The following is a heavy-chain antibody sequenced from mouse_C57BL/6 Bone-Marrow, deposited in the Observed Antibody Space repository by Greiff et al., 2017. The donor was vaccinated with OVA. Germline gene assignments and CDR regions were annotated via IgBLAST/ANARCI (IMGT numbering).Heavy chain of an antibody. CDR1: GFTFSSYG. V-gene: IGHV5-6*01. CDR2: ISSGGSYT. J-gene: IGHJ4*01. CDR3: ARRRDYDERGAMDY. Sequence: EVQLQESGGDLVKPGGSLKLSCAASGFTFSSYGMSWVRQTPDKRLEWVATISSGGSYTYYPDSVKGRFTISRDNAKNTLYLQMSSLKSEDTAMYYCARRRDYDERGAMDYWGQGTSVTVSS. D-gene: IGHD2-4*01.